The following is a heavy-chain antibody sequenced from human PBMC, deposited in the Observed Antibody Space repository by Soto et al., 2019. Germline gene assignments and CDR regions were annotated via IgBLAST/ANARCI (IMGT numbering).Heavy chain of an antibody. CDR3: ARGLDTTSYEAYFDY. CDR2: IYYSGST. Sequence: SETLSLTCTVSGGSISSYYWSWIRQPPGKGLEWIGYIYYSGSTNYNPSLKSRVTISVDTSKNQFSLKLSSVTAADTAVYYCARGLDTTSYEAYFDYWGQGTLVTVSS. J-gene: IGHJ4*02. CDR1: GGSISSYY. D-gene: IGHD1-26*01. V-gene: IGHV4-59*01.